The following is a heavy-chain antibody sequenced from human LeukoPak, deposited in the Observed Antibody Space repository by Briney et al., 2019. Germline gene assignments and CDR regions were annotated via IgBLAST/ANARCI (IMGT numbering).Heavy chain of an antibody. CDR2: INSNSGGT. V-gene: IGHV1-2*06. Sequence: ASVKVSCKASGYTFTGYYMHWVRQAPGQGLEWMGRINSNSGGTNYAQKFQGRVTMTRDTSISTAYMELSRLRSDDTAVYYCERGGSSYRFGEYPYYFDYWGQGTLVTVSS. J-gene: IGHJ4*02. CDR1: GYTFTGYY. CDR3: ERGGSSYRFGEYPYYFDY. D-gene: IGHD3-10*01.